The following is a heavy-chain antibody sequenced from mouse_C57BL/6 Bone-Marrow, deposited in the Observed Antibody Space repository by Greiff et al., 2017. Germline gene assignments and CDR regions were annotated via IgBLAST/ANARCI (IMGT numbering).Heavy chain of an antibody. V-gene: IGHV1-19*01. CDR3: AREYYYGSSYGFAY. CDR1: GYTFTDYY. D-gene: IGHD1-1*01. Sequence: DVQLQESGPVLVKPGASVKMSCKASGYTFTDYYMNWVKQSHGKSLEWIGVINPYNGGTSYNQKFKGKATLTVDKSSSTAYLELNSLTSEDSAVYYCAREYYYGSSYGFAYWGQRTLVTGSA. CDR2: INPYNGGT. J-gene: IGHJ3*01.